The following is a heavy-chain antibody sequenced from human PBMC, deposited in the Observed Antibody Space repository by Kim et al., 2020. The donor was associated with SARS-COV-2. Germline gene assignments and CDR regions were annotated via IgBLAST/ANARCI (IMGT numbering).Heavy chain of an antibody. CDR1: GGSISSYY. CDR2: IYYSGST. D-gene: IGHD3-10*01. J-gene: IGHJ6*02. V-gene: IGHV4-59*13. CDR3: ARGGVFRNYYGSGSYYENRHYYYYYGMDV. Sequence: SETLSLTCTVSGGSISSYYWSWIRQPPGKGLEWIGYIYYSGSTNYNPSLKSRVTISVDTSKNQFSLKLSSVTAADTAVYYCARGGVFRNYYGSGSYYENRHYYYYYGMDVWGQGTTVTVSS.